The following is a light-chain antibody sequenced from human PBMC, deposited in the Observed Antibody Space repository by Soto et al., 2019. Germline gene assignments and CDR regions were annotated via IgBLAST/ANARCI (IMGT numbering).Light chain of an antibody. V-gene: IGKV3-15*01. CDR3: HQYNDWPPLYT. Sequence: EIVMTQSPATLSVSPGERASLSSRASQSVSSNLAWYQQKPGQAPRLLIFGASARATGVPARFSGSGSGTDFTLTISSLQSEDFAVYYRHQYNDWPPLYTFGQGTKVDIK. CDR2: GAS. CDR1: QSVSSN. J-gene: IGKJ2*01.